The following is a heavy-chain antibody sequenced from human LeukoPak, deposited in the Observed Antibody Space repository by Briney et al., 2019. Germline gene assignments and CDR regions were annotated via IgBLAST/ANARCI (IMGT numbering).Heavy chain of an antibody. D-gene: IGHD3-10*01. CDR3: ARGEVGELDH. CDR1: GYSITRGYY. Sequence: SETLSLTCGVSGYSITRGYYWSWIRQFPGKGLEWIGSISHSGDTSYHPSLKTRITFSFDTSKNQFSLRLISATAADSAVYYCARGEVGELDHWGQGRLVIVTS. V-gene: IGHV4-38-2*01. J-gene: IGHJ5*02. CDR2: ISHSGDT.